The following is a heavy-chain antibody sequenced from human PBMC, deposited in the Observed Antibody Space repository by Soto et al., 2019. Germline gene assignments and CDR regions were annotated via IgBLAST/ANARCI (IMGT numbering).Heavy chain of an antibody. V-gene: IGHV3-66*01. Sequence: EVQLVESGGGLVQPGGSLRLSCAASGFTVTSSYISWVRQAPGKRLEWVSTIYSSGSTYYADSVRGRFIISRHISENTEPLQMNSLTVEDTAVYYCAREASGSAWWSQRSFESWGQGTLVTVSS. D-gene: IGHD6-19*01. J-gene: IGHJ5*01. CDR2: IYSSGST. CDR1: GFTVTSSY. CDR3: AREASGSAWWSQRSFES.